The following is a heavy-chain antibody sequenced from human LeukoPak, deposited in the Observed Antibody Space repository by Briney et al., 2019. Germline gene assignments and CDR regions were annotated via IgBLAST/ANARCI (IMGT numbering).Heavy chain of an antibody. CDR2: INTDESRT. CDR1: GFTFSTYG. V-gene: IGHV3-74*01. CDR3: ARGALYQYYTDV. Sequence: PGGSLRLSCATSGFTFSTYGMNWVRQAPGKGLVWVSRINTDESRTNYADSVEGRFTISRDNAKNTLYLQMNSLRADDTAVYYCARGALYQYYTDVWGKGTTVTVSS. J-gene: IGHJ6*03.